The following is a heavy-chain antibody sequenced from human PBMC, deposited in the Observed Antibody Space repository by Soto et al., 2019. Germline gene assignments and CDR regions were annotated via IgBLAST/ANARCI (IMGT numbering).Heavy chain of an antibody. CDR3: ATRSPAFDY. V-gene: IGHV3-23*01. J-gene: IGHJ4*02. Sequence: PGGSLRLSCAASGFTFRSYAMSWVRQTPGKELEWVSAISTSGSRTFYADSVKGRFTISRDNSKNTLYLHMDSLRSDDTAVYYRATRSPAFDYWGQGTLVTVSS. CDR2: ISTSGSRT. CDR1: GFTFRSYA.